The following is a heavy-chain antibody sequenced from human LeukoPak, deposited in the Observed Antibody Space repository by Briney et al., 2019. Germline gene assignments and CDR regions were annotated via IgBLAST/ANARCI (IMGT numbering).Heavy chain of an antibody. Sequence: PRGSLRLSCAASGFTFSSYAMSWVRQAPGKGLEWVSAISGSGGSTYYADSVKGRFTISRDNSKNTLYLQMNSLRAEDTAVYYCAKQVTSLVLPRGIFDYWGQGTVVTVSS. D-gene: IGHD3-10*01. V-gene: IGHV3-23*01. J-gene: IGHJ4*02. CDR3: AKQVTSLVLPRGIFDY. CDR2: ISGSGGST. CDR1: GFTFSSYA.